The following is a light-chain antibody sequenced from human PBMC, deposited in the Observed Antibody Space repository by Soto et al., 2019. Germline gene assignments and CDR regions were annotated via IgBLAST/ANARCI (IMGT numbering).Light chain of an antibody. CDR2: KAS. V-gene: IGKV1-5*03. Sequence: DIKMNQSPSTLSANVGDRVTITCRASQTISNYLAWYQQKPGKAPKLLIYKASNLESGVPARFSGSGSGTEFFILTTSMQHADSATYYCHQYNLYSWTFGQGGNVDI. CDR3: HQYNLYSWT. J-gene: IGKJ1*01. CDR1: QTISNY.